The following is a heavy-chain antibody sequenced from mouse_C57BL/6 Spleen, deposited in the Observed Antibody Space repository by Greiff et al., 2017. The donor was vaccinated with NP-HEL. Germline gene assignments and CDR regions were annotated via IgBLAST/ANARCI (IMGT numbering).Heavy chain of an antibody. Sequence: QVQLQQSGPELVKPGASVKISCKASGYAFSSSWMNWVKQRPGKGLEWIGRIYPGDGDTNYNGKFKGKATLTADTASSTAYMQLSSLTSEDSAVYFCARSRDYYGSSYGGFDDWGQGTTLTVSS. CDR2: IYPGDGDT. D-gene: IGHD1-1*01. J-gene: IGHJ2*01. V-gene: IGHV1-82*01. CDR3: ARSRDYYGSSYGGFDD. CDR1: GYAFSSSW.